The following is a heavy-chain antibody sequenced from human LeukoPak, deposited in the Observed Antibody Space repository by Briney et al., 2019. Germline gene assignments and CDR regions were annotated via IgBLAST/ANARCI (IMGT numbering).Heavy chain of an antibody. J-gene: IGHJ5*02. D-gene: IGHD6-19*01. CDR2: IFHTGGT. CDR3: ARVPVAGPDNWFDP. V-gene: IGHV4-4*02. Sequence: MSSETLSLTCAVSGGSISSDNWWSWVRQPPGRGLEWIGEIFHTGGTRYNPSLKSRVTISVDKSTNQFFLDLNSVTAGDTAVYYCARVPVAGPDNWFDPWGQGTLVTVSS. CDR1: GGSISSDNW.